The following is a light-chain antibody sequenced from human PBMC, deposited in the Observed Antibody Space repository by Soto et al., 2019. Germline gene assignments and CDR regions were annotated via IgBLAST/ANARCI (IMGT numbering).Light chain of an antibody. V-gene: IGKV3-20*01. J-gene: IGKJ2*01. Sequence: EIVLTQSPGTLSLSPGERATLSCRASQSVRSYYLAWYQQKLGQAPRLLIYGASLRATGIPDKFSGSGSGTDFTLTISRLEPEDFAVYYCQHYGSSLYTFGQGTKLEIK. CDR2: GAS. CDR1: QSVRSYY. CDR3: QHYGSSLYT.